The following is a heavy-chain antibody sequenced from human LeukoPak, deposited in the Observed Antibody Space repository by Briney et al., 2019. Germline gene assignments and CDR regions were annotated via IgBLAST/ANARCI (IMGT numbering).Heavy chain of an antibody. Sequence: GSSVKVSCKASGGTFSSYAISRVRQAPGQGLEWMGGIIPIFGTANYAQKFQGRVTITADKSTSTAYMELSSLRSENTAVYYCARGNYDILTGYGFDYWGQGTLVTVSS. J-gene: IGHJ4*02. D-gene: IGHD3-9*01. CDR2: IIPIFGTA. CDR1: GGTFSSYA. CDR3: ARGNYDILTGYGFDY. V-gene: IGHV1-69*06.